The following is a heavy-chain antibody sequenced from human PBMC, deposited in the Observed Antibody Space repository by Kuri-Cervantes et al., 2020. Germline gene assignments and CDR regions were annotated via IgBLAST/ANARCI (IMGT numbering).Heavy chain of an antibody. D-gene: IGHD3-10*01. CDR2: ISSDGGTR. J-gene: IGHJ6*04. Sequence: GGSLRLSCAASGFTFSSYGMHWVRQAPGKGLEWVAVISSDGGTRYYAESMKGRLTVSRDNSKNTLYLQMNSLRAEDTAVYYCAKSLFSGSYYHHYYYSMDVWGKGTTVTVSS. CDR3: AKSLFSGSYYHHYYYSMDV. V-gene: IGHV3-33*05. CDR1: GFTFSSYG.